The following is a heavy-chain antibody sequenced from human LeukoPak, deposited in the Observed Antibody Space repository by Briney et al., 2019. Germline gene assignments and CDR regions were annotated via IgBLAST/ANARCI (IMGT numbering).Heavy chain of an antibody. V-gene: IGHV4-30-2*01. Sequence: SQTLSGTCAVSGGSISSGGYSWSWIRQPPGKGLEWIGYIYHSGSTYYNPSLKSRVTISVDRSKNQFSLKLSSVTAADTAVYYCARVGGYYYDSSGYELHAFDIWGQGTMVTVSS. CDR1: GGSISSGGYS. CDR2: IYHSGST. J-gene: IGHJ3*02. CDR3: ARVGGYYYDSSGYELHAFDI. D-gene: IGHD3-22*01.